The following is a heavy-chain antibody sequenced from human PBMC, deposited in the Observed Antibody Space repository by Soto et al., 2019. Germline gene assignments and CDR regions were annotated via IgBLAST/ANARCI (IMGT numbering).Heavy chain of an antibody. Sequence: WTWIRQSPGKGLEWVGYSYYTAITNYNPSLKRRVTTSLDSSKNQFSLKLDSVTAADTAVYSCARALDYDFWGGRNWFDPWGQGALVTVSS. V-gene: IGHV4-59*01. J-gene: IGHJ5*02. CDR2: SYYTAIT. CDR3: ARALDYDFWGGRNWFDP. D-gene: IGHD3-3*01.